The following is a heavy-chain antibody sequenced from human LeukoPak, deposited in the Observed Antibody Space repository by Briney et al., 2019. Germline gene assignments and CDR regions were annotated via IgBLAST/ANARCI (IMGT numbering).Heavy chain of an antibody. CDR1: GYTFTNYW. CDR2: IYPGDSNT. V-gene: IGHV5-51*01. Sequence: GESLKISGKGSGYTFTNYWIGWVRQMPGKGLEWMGIIYPGDSNTRYSPPFQGQVTVSADKSISTAYLQWSSLKASDTAMYYCARAAVVVTATDAFGIWGQGTMVTVSS. D-gene: IGHD2-21*02. CDR3: ARAAVVVTATDAFGI. J-gene: IGHJ3*02.